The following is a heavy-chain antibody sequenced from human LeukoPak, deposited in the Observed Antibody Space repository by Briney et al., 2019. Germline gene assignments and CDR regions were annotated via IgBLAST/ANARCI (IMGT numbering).Heavy chain of an antibody. CDR2: IKRKTDGGTT. Sequence: GGSLRLSCAASGFTFSNAWMSWVRQAPGKGLEWVGRIKRKTDGGTTDYAAPVKGRFTISRDDSKNTLYLQMNSLKTEDTAVYYCTTRSRLLDYWGQGTLVTVSS. V-gene: IGHV3-15*01. CDR1: GFTFSNAW. D-gene: IGHD5-12*01. CDR3: TTRSRLLDY. J-gene: IGHJ4*02.